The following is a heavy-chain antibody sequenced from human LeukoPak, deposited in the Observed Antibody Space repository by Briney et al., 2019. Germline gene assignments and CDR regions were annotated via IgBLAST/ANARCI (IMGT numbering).Heavy chain of an antibody. Sequence: GGSLRLSCAASGFAFRNYNMYWVRQAPGQGRECVCSITSSGDNKYYADSLKGRFTISRDNAKSSLFLQMNSLRPEDTAVYYCATSFGVIRGYWGQGTLVTVSS. CDR2: ITSSGDNK. D-gene: IGHD3-10*01. J-gene: IGHJ4*02. CDR3: ATSFGVIRGY. V-gene: IGHV3-21*01. CDR1: GFAFRNYN.